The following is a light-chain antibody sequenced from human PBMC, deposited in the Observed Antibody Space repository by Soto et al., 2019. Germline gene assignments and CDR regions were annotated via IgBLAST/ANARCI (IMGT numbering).Light chain of an antibody. V-gene: IGKV1-5*01. CDR2: DAS. CDR3: QQYDPSSPWT. J-gene: IGKJ1*01. CDR1: QIISAW. Sequence: DIQMTQSPSTLSASVGDRVTITCRASQIISAWLAWYQQKPGKAPKLLIYDASSLESGVPSRFNGSGSGTEFTLTITSLQPDDFAAYYCQQYDPSSPWTFGQGTKVEIK.